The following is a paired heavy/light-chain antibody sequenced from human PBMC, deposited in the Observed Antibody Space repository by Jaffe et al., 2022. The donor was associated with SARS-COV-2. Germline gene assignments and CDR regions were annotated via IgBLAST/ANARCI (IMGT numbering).Heavy chain of an antibody. J-gene: IGHJ4*01. CDR3: AHSVEGATGVPLDF. CDR1: GFSLSTSGVG. V-gene: IGHV2-5*02. Sequence: QITLKESGPTLVKPTQTLTLTCTFSGFSLSTSGVGVGWIRQPPGKALEWLAIIYWDDDKRFSPSLKSRLTITKDTSKNQVDLTMADMDPVDTATYYCAHSVEGATGVPLDFWGHGTLVTVSS. CDR2: IYWDDDK. D-gene: IGHD2-8*02.
Light chain of an antibody. V-gene: IGLV1-51*02. Sequence: QSVLTQPPSVSAAPGQRVTISCSGSNSNIGKSSVSWYQQLPGRAPKLLIYEGTVRPSGIPDRFSGSMSGTSATLDITGLQTGDEADYYCGTWDNSLNAGVFGGGTKVTVL. CDR3: GTWDNSLNAGV. CDR2: EGT. CDR1: NSNIGKSS. J-gene: IGLJ3*02.